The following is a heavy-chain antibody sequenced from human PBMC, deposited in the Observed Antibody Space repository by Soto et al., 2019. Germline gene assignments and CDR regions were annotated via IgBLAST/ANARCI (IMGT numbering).Heavy chain of an antibody. CDR3: AKQFTPHSSGWPDGFDI. CDR2: ISYDESNK. D-gene: IGHD6-19*01. J-gene: IGHJ3*02. Sequence: QVQLVESGGGVVQPERSLRLSCAASGFSFRSYGMHWVRQAPGRGLEWVAVISYDESNKYYADSVKGRFTISRDNSKNMLYLQMNSLSAEDTAVYYCAKQFTPHSSGWPDGFDIWGQGTMVTVSS. CDR1: GFSFRSYG. V-gene: IGHV3-30*18.